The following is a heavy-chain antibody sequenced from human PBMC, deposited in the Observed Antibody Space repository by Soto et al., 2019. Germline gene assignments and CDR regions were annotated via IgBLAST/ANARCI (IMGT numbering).Heavy chain of an antibody. V-gene: IGHV3-74*01. CDR1: GFTFSSYW. J-gene: IGHJ5*02. Sequence: GSLRLSCAASGFTFSSYWMYWVRQAPGKGLVWVSRINSDGSTTTYADSVKGLFTISRDNAKNTLYLQMNSLRAEDTAVYYCVTVATHSYNWLDTWGQGTLVTVSS. CDR3: VTVATHSYNWLDT. D-gene: IGHD6-6*01. CDR2: INSDGSTT.